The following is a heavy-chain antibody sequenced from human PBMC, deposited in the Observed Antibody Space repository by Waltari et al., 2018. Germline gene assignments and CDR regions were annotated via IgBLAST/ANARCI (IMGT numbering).Heavy chain of an antibody. D-gene: IGHD6-13*01. CDR3: ARDSSSWIFDY. V-gene: IGHV1-69*12. CDR1: GAPFSGYS. J-gene: IGHJ4*02. CDR2: IIPIFGTA. Sequence: QVQLVQPGAEVKKPGSSVKVSFQASGAPFSGYSIRWVRPAPGQGLEWMGGIIPIFGTANYAQKFQGRVTITADESTSTAYMELSSLRSEDTAVYYCARDSSSWIFDYWGQGTLVTVSS.